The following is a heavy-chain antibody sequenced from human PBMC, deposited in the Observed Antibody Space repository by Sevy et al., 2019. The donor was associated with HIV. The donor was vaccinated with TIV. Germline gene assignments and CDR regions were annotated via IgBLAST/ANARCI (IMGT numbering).Heavy chain of an antibody. Sequence: SETLSLTCTVSGGSISSYYWSWIRQPAGKGLEWIGRIYTSGSTKYNPSLKSRVTMSVDTSKSQFSLKLSSVTAADTAVYYCARDRILPAVYHYYGMDVWGQGTTVTVSS. D-gene: IGHD2-2*01. CDR2: IYTSGST. V-gene: IGHV4-4*07. CDR1: GGSISSYY. J-gene: IGHJ6*02. CDR3: ARDRILPAVYHYYGMDV.